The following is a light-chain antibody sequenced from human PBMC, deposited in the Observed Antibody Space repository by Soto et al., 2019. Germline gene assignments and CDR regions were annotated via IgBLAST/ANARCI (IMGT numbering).Light chain of an antibody. Sequence: EIVLTQSPGTLSLSPGDRATLSPRASQSVSSSYLAWYKQKPGQAPRVXSYGASSRATGIPDRFSGSGSGTEFTLTISRLEPEDFAVYYCQQYGSSPRTFGQGTKVDIK. J-gene: IGKJ1*01. CDR1: QSVSSSY. CDR2: GAS. CDR3: QQYGSSPRT. V-gene: IGKV3-20*01.